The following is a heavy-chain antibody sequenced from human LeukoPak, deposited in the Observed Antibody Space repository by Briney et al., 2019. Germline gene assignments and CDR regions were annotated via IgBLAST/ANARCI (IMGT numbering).Heavy chain of an antibody. CDR1: GGSISSYY. CDR3: ARAQPNDYGDHGSFDY. D-gene: IGHD4-17*01. J-gene: IGHJ4*02. CDR2: IYYSGST. V-gene: IGHV4-59*01. Sequence: SETLSLTCTVSGGSISSYYWSWIRQPPGKGLEWIGYIYYSGSTNYNPSLKSRVTISVDTSKNQFSLKLSSVTAADTAVYYCARAQPNDYGDHGSFDYWGQGTLVTVSS.